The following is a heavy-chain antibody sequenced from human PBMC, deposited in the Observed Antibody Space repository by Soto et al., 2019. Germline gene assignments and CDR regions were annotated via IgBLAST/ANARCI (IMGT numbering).Heavy chain of an antibody. V-gene: IGHV3-30*18. Sequence: GGSLRLSCAASGFTFSSYVMHWVRQAPGKGLEWVAVISYDGSNKYYADSVKGRFTISRDNSKNTLYLQMNSLRAEDTAVYYCAKDSNSGHYDYWGQGTLVTVPQ. CDR3: AKDSNSGHYDY. CDR1: GFTFSSYV. J-gene: IGHJ4*02. D-gene: IGHD1-26*01. CDR2: ISYDGSNK.